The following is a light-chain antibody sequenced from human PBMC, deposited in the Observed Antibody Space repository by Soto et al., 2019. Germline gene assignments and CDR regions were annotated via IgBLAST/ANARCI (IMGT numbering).Light chain of an antibody. Sequence: EIVLTQSPGTLSLSPGERATLFCRASQSVATSQLAWYQQKPGQAPRLLIGASSRATGVPDRFIASGSGTDFTLTISRLEPEDFAVYYCQQFAGSPRTFGRGTKV. CDR3: QQFAGSPRT. CDR2: GAS. CDR1: QSVATSQ. J-gene: IGKJ1*01. V-gene: IGKV3-20*01.